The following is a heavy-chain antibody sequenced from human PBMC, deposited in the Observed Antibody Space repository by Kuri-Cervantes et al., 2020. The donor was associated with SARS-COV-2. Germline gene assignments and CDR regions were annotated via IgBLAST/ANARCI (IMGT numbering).Heavy chain of an antibody. CDR3: AREWWEDYYYYMDV. V-gene: IGHV1-2*02. CDR2: INPNSGGT. D-gene: IGHD2-15*01. Sequence: ASVKVSCKASGYTFTGYYMHWVRQAPGQGLEWMGWINPNSGGTNYAQKFQGRVTMTRDTSISTAYMELSSLRSEDTAVYYCAREWWEDYYYYMDVWGKGTTVTVSS. J-gene: IGHJ6*03. CDR1: GYTFTGYY.